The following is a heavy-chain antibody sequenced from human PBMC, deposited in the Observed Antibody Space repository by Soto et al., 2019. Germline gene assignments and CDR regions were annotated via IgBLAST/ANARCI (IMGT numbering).Heavy chain of an antibody. V-gene: IGHV4-30-4*01. CDR2: IYYSGST. CDR1: GGSISSGDYY. Sequence: QVQLQESGPGLVKPSQTLSLTCTVSGGSISSGDYYWSWIRQPPGKGLEWIGYIYYSGSTYYNPSLKSRVTISVDTSKNQFSLKLSSVTAAATAVYYCARVRGRDGYNFDYWGQGTLVTVSS. CDR3: ARVRGRDGYNFDY. J-gene: IGHJ4*02. D-gene: IGHD5-12*01.